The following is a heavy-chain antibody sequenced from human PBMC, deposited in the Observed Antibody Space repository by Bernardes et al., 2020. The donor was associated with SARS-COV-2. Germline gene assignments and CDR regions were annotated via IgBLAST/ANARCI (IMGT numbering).Heavy chain of an antibody. CDR1: GGSFSDYY. Sequence: SETLSLTCAVYGGSFSDYYGTWIRQPPGKGLEWIGEINHRGSTKYNPSLKSRVTISVDTSKNQISLKLSSVTAADTAVYYCARRPNWGRLDFDYWGQGTQVTVSS. CDR3: ARRPNWGRLDFDY. CDR2: INHRGST. D-gene: IGHD7-27*01. J-gene: IGHJ4*02. V-gene: IGHV4-34*01.